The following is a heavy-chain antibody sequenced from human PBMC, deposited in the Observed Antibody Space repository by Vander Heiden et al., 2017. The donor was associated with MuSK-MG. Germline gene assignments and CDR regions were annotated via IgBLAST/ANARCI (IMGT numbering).Heavy chain of an antibody. D-gene: IGHD1-26*01. V-gene: IGHV3-23*01. CDR3: AKPVGATLFDS. CDR2: ISGSGGST. J-gene: IGHJ4*02. CDR1: GFTCSSDA. Sequence: EVQLLESGGGLVQPGGSLRLSCADSGFTCSSDAMSWVRQAAGKGLEWVSAISGSGGSTYYADSVKGRFTISRDNSKNTLFLQMNSLRAEDRAVYYCAKPVGATLFDSWGQGTLVTVSS.